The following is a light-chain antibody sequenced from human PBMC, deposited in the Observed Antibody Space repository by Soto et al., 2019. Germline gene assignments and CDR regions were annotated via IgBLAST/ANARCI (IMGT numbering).Light chain of an antibody. V-gene: IGLV1-47*01. Sequence: QSVLTQPPSASGTPGPRVTISCSGSSSNIGGNYVYWYQHLPGTAPKLLIYKNNQRPSGVPDRFSGSKSGTSASLAISGLRSEDEADFYCVAWDDSLSGVIFGGGTKVTVL. CDR1: SSNIGGNY. J-gene: IGLJ2*01. CDR2: KNN. CDR3: VAWDDSLSGVI.